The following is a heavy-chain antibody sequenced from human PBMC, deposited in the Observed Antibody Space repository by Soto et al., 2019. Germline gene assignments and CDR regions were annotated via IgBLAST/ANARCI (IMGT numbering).Heavy chain of an antibody. J-gene: IGHJ4*02. D-gene: IGHD3-3*01. CDR3: ARDGLPITIFGVVIIRFDY. V-gene: IGHV1-18*04. Sequence: ASVKVSCKASGYTFTSYGISWVRQDPGQGLEWMGWNSAYNGNTNYAQKLQGRVTMTTDTSTSTAYMELRSLRSDDTAVYYCARDGLPITIFGVVIIRFDYWGQGTLVTVSS. CDR1: GYTFTSYG. CDR2: NSAYNGNT.